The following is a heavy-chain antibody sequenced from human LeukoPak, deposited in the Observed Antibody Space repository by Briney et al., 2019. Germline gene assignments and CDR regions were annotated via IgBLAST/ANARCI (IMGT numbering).Heavy chain of an antibody. Sequence: SETLSLTCTVSGYSISSGHYWGWIRQPPGKGLEWIGSIYHSGSTYYNPSLKSRVTISVDTSKNQFSLKLSSVTAADTAVYYCARGSAGTGSWGQGTLVTVSS. CDR2: IYHSGST. D-gene: IGHD6-13*01. J-gene: IGHJ4*02. CDR3: ARGSAGTGS. CDR1: GYSISSGHY. V-gene: IGHV4-38-2*02.